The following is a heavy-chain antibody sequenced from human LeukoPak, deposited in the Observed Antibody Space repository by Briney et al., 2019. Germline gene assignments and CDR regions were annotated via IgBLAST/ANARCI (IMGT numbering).Heavy chain of an antibody. Sequence: GSLRLSCAASGFTFSISSMNWVRQPPGKGLEWVSSISGSSTYIYYADSVKGRFTISRDDAKNSLYLQMNSLRAEDTAVYYCARGMYYYDSSGYYYEGDGYYFDYWGQGTLVTVSS. V-gene: IGHV3-21*01. J-gene: IGHJ4*02. CDR3: ARGMYYYDSSGYYYEGDGYYFDY. CDR1: GFTFSISS. CDR2: ISGSSTYI. D-gene: IGHD3-22*01.